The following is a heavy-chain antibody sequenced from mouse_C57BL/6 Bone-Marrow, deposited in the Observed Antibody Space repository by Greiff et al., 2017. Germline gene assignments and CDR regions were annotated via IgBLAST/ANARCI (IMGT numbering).Heavy chain of an antibody. Sequence: VQLQESGAELVKPGASVKLSCKASGYIFTEYTIHWVKQRSGQCLEWIGWFYPGSGSIKYNERFKDKATLTADKSSNTVYMELSRLTSEDSAVYFCARHERYYDYEGYFDYWGQGTTLTVSS. CDR3: ARHERYYDYEGYFDY. D-gene: IGHD2-4*01. CDR1: GYIFTEYT. CDR2: FYPGSGSI. J-gene: IGHJ2*01. V-gene: IGHV1-62-2*01.